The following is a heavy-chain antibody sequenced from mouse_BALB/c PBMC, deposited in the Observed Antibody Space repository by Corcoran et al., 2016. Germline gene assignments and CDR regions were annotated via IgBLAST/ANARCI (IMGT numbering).Heavy chain of an antibody. Sequence: QIQLVQSGPELKKTGEAVKISCKAAGYTFTNYGMNWVKQAPGKGLKWMGWINTYTGEPTYADDFKGRFAFSLETTASTAYLQINNLKNEDTATYFCAREPKAMDYWGQGTSVTVSS. CDR2: INTYTGEP. CDR3: AREPKAMDY. D-gene: IGHD6-1*01. CDR1: GYTFTNYG. J-gene: IGHJ4*01. V-gene: IGHV9-3-1*01.